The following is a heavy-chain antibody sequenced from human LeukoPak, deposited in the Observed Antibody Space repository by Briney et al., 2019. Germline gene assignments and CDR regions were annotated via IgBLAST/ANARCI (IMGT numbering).Heavy chain of an antibody. D-gene: IGHD6-19*01. V-gene: IGHV3-43D*03. Sequence: GGSLRLSCAASGFTFDDYAMHWVRQAPGKGLEWVSLISWDGGSTYYADSVKGRFTISRDNSKNSLYLQMNSLRAEDTALYYCAKDNLYSSGYERGPWGSPGVGHWFDPWGQGTLVTVSS. CDR3: AKDNLYSSGYERGPWGSPGVGHWFDP. J-gene: IGHJ5*02. CDR2: ISWDGGST. CDR1: GFTFDDYA.